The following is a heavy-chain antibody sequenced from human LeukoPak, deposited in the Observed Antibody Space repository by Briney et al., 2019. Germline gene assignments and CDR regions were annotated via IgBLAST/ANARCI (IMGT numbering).Heavy chain of an antibody. CDR2: ISSSSSTI. D-gene: IGHD3-10*01. CDR3: ARDMMVRGVIG. J-gene: IGHJ4*02. Sequence: PGGSLRLSCAASGFTFSSYSMNWVRQAPGKGLEWVSYISSSSSTIYYADSVKGRFTISRDNAKNSLYLQMNSLRAEDTAVYYCARDMMVRGVIGRGQGTLVTVSS. CDR1: GFTFSSYS. V-gene: IGHV3-48*01.